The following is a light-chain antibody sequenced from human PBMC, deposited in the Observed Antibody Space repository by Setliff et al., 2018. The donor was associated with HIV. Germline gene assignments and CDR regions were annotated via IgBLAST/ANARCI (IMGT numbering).Light chain of an antibody. CDR3: SSYAGNNNFYRL. Sequence: QSVLTQPPSASGSPGQSVTISCTGTSSDVGGNNYVSWYQQHPGKAPKLIIYEVSKRPSGVPDRFSGSKSGNTASLTVSGLQTEDEADYYCSSYAGNNNFYRLFGGGTKVTV. CDR1: SSDVGGNNY. CDR2: EVS. V-gene: IGLV2-8*01. J-gene: IGLJ2*01.